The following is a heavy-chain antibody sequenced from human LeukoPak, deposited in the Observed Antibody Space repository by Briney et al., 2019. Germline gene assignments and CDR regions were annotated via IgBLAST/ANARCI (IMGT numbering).Heavy chain of an antibody. CDR1: GYTFTSYY. J-gene: IGHJ6*03. D-gene: IGHD3-9*01. CDR2: INPSGGST. CDR3: ARNYDILTGYPDRYYYYYMDV. Sequence: ASVKVSCKASGYTFTSYYMHWVRQAPGQGLEWMGIINPSGGSTSCAQKFQGRVTMTRDTSISTAYMELSRLRSDDTAVYYCARNYDILTGYPDRYYYYYMDVWGKGTTVTISS. V-gene: IGHV1-46*01.